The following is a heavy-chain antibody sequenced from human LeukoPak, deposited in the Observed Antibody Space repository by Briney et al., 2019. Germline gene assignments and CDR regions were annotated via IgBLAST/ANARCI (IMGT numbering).Heavy chain of an antibody. D-gene: IGHD1-1*01. V-gene: IGHV3-48*03. CDR1: GFTFSGLE. CDR2: ILSSGKTI. Sequence: QPGGTLGISCSGSGFTFSGLEMTRIRKAPGWGLEWVSYILSSGKTIYYADSVKGRFTISRDNAKNSLYLQMNSLRAEDTAVYYCAREGWNDDLDYWGQGTLVTVSS. J-gene: IGHJ4*02. CDR3: AREGWNDDLDY.